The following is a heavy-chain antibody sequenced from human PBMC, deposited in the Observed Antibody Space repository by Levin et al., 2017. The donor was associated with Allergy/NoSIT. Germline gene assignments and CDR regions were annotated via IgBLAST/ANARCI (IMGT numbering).Heavy chain of an antibody. D-gene: IGHD4-17*01. J-gene: IGHJ4*02. Sequence: GESLKISCAASGFTFSSYAMSWVRQAPGKGLEWVSAISGSGGSTYYADSVKGRFTISRDNSKNTLYLQMNSLRAEDTAVYYCAKPSKGDYGDFDYWGQGTLVTVSS. CDR2: ISGSGGST. CDR1: GFTFSSYA. CDR3: AKPSKGDYGDFDY. V-gene: IGHV3-23*01.